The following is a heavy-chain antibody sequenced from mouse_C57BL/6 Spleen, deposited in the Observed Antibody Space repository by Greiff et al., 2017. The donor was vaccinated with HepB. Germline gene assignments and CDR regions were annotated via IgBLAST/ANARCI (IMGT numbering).Heavy chain of an antibody. J-gene: IGHJ2*01. CDR1: GYTFPDYY. CDR3: ARAGKGYYSDC. V-gene: IGHV1-19*01. CDR2: INPYNGGT. Sequence: VQLQQSGPVLVKPGASVKMSCKASGYTFPDYYMNWVKQSHGKSLEWIGVINPYNGGTSYNQKFKGKATLTVDKSSSTAYMELNSLTSEDSEVYYCARAGKGYYSDCWGQGTTPTVSS.